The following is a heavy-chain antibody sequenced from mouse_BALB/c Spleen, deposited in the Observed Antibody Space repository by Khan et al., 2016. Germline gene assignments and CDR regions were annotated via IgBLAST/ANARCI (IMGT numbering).Heavy chain of an antibody. CDR3: TTYRYYAMDY. CDR1: GYTFTSYY. J-gene: IGHJ4*01. Sequence: QVQLQQSGAELVKPGASVKLSCKASGYTFTSYYMYWVKQRPGQGLEWIGEINPSNGGTNFNEKFKSKATLTVDKSSSTAYMQLSSLTSEDSAVYYCTTYRYYAMDYWGQGTSVTVSS. CDR2: INPSNGGT. V-gene: IGHV1S81*02.